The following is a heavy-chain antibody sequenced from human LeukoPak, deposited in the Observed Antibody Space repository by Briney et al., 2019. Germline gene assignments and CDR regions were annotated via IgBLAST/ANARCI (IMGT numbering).Heavy chain of an antibody. V-gene: IGHV3-48*04. CDR1: GFTFSSYA. CDR2: ISSSGSTI. CDR3: ARDGTPYYYYYGMDV. Sequence: GGSLRLSCAASGFTFSSYAMSWVRQAPGKGLEWVSYISSSGSTIYYADSVKGRFTISRDNAKNSLYLQMNSLRAEDTAVYYCARDGTPYYYYYGMDVWGQGTTVTVSS. D-gene: IGHD1-26*01. J-gene: IGHJ6*02.